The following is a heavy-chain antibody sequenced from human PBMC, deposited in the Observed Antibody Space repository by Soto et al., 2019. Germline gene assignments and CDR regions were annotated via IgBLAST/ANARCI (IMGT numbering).Heavy chain of an antibody. V-gene: IGHV3-23*01. CDR2: IKGSGDST. J-gene: IGHJ6*03. CDR1: RFTFSSYA. CDR3: AKSFGDFWSGYPRPYYYNYYMDV. Sequence: GGSLRLSCAASRFTFSSYAMNWVRQAPGKGLEWVSAIKGSGDSTYYADSVKGRFTISRDNSKNTLYLQMNNVRAEDTAVYYCAKSFGDFWSGYPRPYYYNYYMDVWGKGTTVTVSS. D-gene: IGHD3-3*01.